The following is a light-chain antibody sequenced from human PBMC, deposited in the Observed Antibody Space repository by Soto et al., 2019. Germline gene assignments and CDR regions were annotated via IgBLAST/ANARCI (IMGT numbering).Light chain of an antibody. Sequence: QSVVTQPPSASQTPGQRVTISCSGSRSNVGRNSVSWYQHVPGTAPKLLIYSHDQRPSGVPDRISASRSGTAASLAISGLRSEDEAFYYCAAWDDTLNAWVFGGGTNVTVL. V-gene: IGLV1-44*01. CDR1: RSNVGRNS. CDR3: AAWDDTLNAWV. CDR2: SHD. J-gene: IGLJ3*02.